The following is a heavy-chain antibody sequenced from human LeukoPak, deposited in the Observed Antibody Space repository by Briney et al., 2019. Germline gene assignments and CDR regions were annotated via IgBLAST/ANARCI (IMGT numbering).Heavy chain of an antibody. D-gene: IGHD3-16*01. CDR3: AKDLYAAYIYGMDV. Sequence: PGGSLRLSCEASGFTFTSYGMHWVRQAPGKGLEWVGFISYDGSDKYYADSVKGRFTISRDNSKNTLYLQMNSLSAEDTAVYYCAKDLYAAYIYGMDVWGQGTTVTVSS. V-gene: IGHV3-30*18. CDR2: ISYDGSDK. CDR1: GFTFTSYG. J-gene: IGHJ6*02.